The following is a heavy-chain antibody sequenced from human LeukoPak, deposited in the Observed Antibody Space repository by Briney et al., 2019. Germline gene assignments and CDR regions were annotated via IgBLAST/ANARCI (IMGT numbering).Heavy chain of an antibody. CDR1: GFTFSSYS. Sequence: GGSLRLSCAASGFTFSSYSMNWVRQAPGKGLEWVSSISSSSSYIYYADSVKGRFTISRDNAKNSLYLQMNSLRAEDTAVYYCARADRYYYDKGNWFDPWGQGTLVTVSS. CDR2: ISSSSSYI. J-gene: IGHJ5*02. V-gene: IGHV3-21*04. CDR3: ARADRYYYDKGNWFDP. D-gene: IGHD3-22*01.